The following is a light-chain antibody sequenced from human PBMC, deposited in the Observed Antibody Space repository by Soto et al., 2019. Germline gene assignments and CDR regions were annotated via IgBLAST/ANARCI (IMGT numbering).Light chain of an antibody. CDR3: QQYYDSPRA. V-gene: IGKV3-15*01. CDR2: GAS. J-gene: IGKJ2*01. CDR1: QSVSSN. Sequence: EIVMTQSPATLSVSSGEGATLSCRASQSVSSNLDWYQQKPGQAPRLLIYGASTRAAGIPARFSGIGSGTEVIITISGRQSEDIAFYYFQQYYDSPRAFGQGSKGEIK.